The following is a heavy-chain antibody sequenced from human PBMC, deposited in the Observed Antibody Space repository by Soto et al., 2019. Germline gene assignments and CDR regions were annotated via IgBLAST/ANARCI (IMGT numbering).Heavy chain of an antibody. D-gene: IGHD2-15*01. CDR1: GGSISSGGYY. V-gene: IGHV4-31*03. CDR2: IYYSGST. Sequence: SETLSLTCTVSGGSISSGGYYWSWIRQHPGKGLEWIGYIYYSGSTYYNPSLKSRVTISVDTSKNQFSLKLSSVTAADTAVYYCARGYCSGGSCPGAAFDIWGQGTMVTVSS. J-gene: IGHJ3*02. CDR3: ARGYCSGGSCPGAAFDI.